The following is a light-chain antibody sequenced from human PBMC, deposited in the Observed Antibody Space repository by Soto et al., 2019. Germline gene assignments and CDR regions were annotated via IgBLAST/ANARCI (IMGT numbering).Light chain of an antibody. CDR3: SSFTNDTTLVV. Sequence: QSVLTQPASVSGSPGHSITISCTGTSGDIGGYNYVSWYQHHPGKAPKLVISEVNHRPSGISNRFSGSKSGSTASLTISGLQPEDEADYYCSSFTNDTTLVVFGGGTKLTV. CDR1: SGDIGGYNY. CDR2: EVN. V-gene: IGLV2-14*01. J-gene: IGLJ2*01.